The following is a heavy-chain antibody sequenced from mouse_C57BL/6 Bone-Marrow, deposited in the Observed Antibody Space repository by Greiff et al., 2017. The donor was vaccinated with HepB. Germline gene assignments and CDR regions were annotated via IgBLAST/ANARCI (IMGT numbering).Heavy chain of an antibody. CDR2: IDPSDSYT. CDR3: ARHHYYGSSYEWYFDV. J-gene: IGHJ1*03. D-gene: IGHD1-1*01. V-gene: IGHV1-59*01. CDR1: GYTFTSYW. Sequence: VKLQQPGAELVRPGPSVKLSCKASGYTFTSYWMHWVKQRPGQGLEWIGVIDPSDSYTNYNQKFKGKATLTVDTSSSTAYMQLSSLTSEDSAVYYCARHHYYGSSYEWYFDVWGTGTTVTVSS.